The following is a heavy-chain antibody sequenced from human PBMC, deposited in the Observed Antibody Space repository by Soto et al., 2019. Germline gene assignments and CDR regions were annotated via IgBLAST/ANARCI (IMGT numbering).Heavy chain of an antibody. V-gene: IGHV3-64*01. CDR3: AREDNGNYLYNY. D-gene: IGHD1-7*01. CDR2: ISSNGGST. Sequence: EVQLVESGGGLVQPGGSLRLSCAASGFTFSSYAMHWVRQAPGKGLEYVSAISSNGGSTYYANSVKGRFTISRDNSKNTLYLQMGSLRAEDMSVYYCAREDNGNYLYNYWGQGTLVTVSS. CDR1: GFTFSSYA. J-gene: IGHJ4*02.